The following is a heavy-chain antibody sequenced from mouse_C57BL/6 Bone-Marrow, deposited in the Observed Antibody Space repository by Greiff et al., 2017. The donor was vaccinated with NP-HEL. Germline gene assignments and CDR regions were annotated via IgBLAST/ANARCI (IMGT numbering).Heavy chain of an antibody. V-gene: IGHV14-4*01. J-gene: IGHJ4*01. CDR2: IDPENGDT. D-gene: IGHD2-1*01. CDR3: TTNYCYAMDY. CDR1: GFNIKDDY. Sequence: VQLQQSGAELVRPGASVKLSRTASGFNIKDDYMHWVKQRPEQGLEWIGWIDPENGDTEYASKFQGKATITADTSSNTAYLQLSSLTSEDTAVYYCTTNYCYAMDYWGQGTSVTVSS.